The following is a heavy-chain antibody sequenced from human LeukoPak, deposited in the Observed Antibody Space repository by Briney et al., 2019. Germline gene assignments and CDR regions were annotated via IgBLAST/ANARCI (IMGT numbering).Heavy chain of an antibody. V-gene: IGHV4-4*07. CDR3: ARDSVEMATITLGDY. J-gene: IGHJ4*02. D-gene: IGHD5-24*01. Sequence: SETLSLTCTVSGGSIISYYWSWIRQPAGKGLEWIGRIYTSGNTNYNPSLKSRVTMSVDTSKNQFSLRLSSVTAADTAVYYCARDSVEMATITLGDYWGQGTLVTVSS. CDR2: IYTSGNT. CDR1: GGSIISYY.